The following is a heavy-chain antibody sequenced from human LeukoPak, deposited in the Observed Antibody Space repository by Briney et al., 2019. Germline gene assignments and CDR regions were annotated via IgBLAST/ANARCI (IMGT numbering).Heavy chain of an antibody. CDR2: ISWNSGSI. CDR3: ARTYDFGRGPPGDAFDN. Sequence: PGGSLRLSCAASGFTFDDYGMHWVRQVPGKGLEWVSGISWNSGSIGYADSVKGRFTLSRDNARESVFLQMDSLRVDDTAVYYCARTYDFGRGPPGDAFDNWGPGTWVIVSS. V-gene: IGHV3-9*01. CDR1: GFTFDDYG. D-gene: IGHD3-3*01. J-gene: IGHJ3*02.